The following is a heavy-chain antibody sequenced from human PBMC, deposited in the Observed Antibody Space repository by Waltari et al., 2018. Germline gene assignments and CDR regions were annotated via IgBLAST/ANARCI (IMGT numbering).Heavy chain of an antibody. CDR2: IYYSGST. Sequence: HLQLQESGPGLVKPSETLSLTCTVSAGASSSSSYSWRWIRGPPGKGLEWIGSIYYSGSTYYNPSLKSRVTISVDTSKNQFSLKLSSVTAADTAVYYCARHENTMVRGGFLFDYWGQGTLVTVSS. CDR1: AGASSSSSYS. V-gene: IGHV4-39*01. J-gene: IGHJ4*02. D-gene: IGHD3-10*01. CDR3: ARHENTMVRGGFLFDY.